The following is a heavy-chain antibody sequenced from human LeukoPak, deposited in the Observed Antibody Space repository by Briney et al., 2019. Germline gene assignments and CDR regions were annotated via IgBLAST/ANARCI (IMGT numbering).Heavy chain of an antibody. V-gene: IGHV6-1*01. D-gene: IGHD1-7*01. Sequence: SQTLSLTCAISGDSVSSNSAAWNWTRQSRSRGLEWLGRTYYMSKWYNDYAVSVKRRITINPDTSKNQFSLHLNSVTPEDTAVYYCARSHWNYDNWFDRWGQGTLVTVSS. J-gene: IGHJ5*02. CDR3: ARSHWNYDNWFDR. CDR2: TYYMSKWYN. CDR1: GDSVSSNSAA.